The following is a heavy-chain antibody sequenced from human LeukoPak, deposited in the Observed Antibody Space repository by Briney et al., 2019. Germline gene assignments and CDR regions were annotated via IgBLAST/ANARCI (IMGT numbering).Heavy chain of an antibody. CDR3: ARERRDCSGGSCYYDFDY. D-gene: IGHD2-15*01. CDR2: IYYSGST. V-gene: IGHV4-30-4*01. CDR1: GGSISSGDYS. Sequence: PSETLSLTCTVSGGSISSGDYSWSWIRQPPGKGLEWIVYIYYSGSTYYNPSLKSRVTISVDTSKNQFSLKLSSVTAADTAVYYCARERRDCSGGSCYYDFDYWGQGTLVTVSS. J-gene: IGHJ4*02.